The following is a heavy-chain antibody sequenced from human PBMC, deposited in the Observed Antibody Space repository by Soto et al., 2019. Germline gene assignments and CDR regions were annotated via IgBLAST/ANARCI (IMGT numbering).Heavy chain of an antibody. CDR1: GGSISGSY. V-gene: IGHV4-59*01. CDR2: VYYTGST. Sequence: SETLSLTCSVSGGSISGSYWSWIRQSPGKGLEWLGYVYYTGSTNYSPSLRSRVSISVDTSKNEFSLRLSSVTAADTAVYFCARSVSVPGAHIGYWGQGTQVTVSS. CDR3: ARSVSVPGAHIGY. D-gene: IGHD2-8*02. J-gene: IGHJ4*02.